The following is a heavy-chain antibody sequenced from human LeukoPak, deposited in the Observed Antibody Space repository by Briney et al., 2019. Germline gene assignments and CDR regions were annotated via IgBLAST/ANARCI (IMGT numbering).Heavy chain of an antibody. J-gene: IGHJ4*02. CDR1: GFTFSSYA. V-gene: IGHV3-30*04. CDR2: ISYDGSNK. CDR3: ARPRNSRTSSPLRYFDWLLDY. Sequence: GGSLRLSCAASGFTFSSYAMHWVRQAPGKGLEWVAVISYDGSNKYYADSVKGRFTISRDNSKNTLYLQMNSLRAEDTAVYYSARPRNSRTSSPLRYFDWLLDYWGQGTLVTVSS. D-gene: IGHD3-9*01.